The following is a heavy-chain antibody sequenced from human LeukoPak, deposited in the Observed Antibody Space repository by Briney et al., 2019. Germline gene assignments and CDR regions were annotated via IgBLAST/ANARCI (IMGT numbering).Heavy chain of an antibody. CDR1: GGSISSSSYY. Sequence: SETLSLTCTVSGGSISSSSYYWGWIRQPSGRGLEWIGSIYYSGSTYYNPSLKSRVTISVDTSKNQFSLKPSSVTAADTAVYYCASTLTGYSSGWVDYRGQGTLVTVSS. CDR3: ASTLTGYSSGWVDY. CDR2: IYYSGST. J-gene: IGHJ4*02. V-gene: IGHV4-39*01. D-gene: IGHD6-19*01.